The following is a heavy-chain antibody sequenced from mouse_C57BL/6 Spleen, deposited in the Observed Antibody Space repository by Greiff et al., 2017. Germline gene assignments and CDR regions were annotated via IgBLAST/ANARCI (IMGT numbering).Heavy chain of an antibody. CDR3: AKHWGDYDGFDY. V-gene: IGHV5-6*01. CDR1: GFTFSSYG. Sequence: VQLQESGGDLVKPGGSLKLSCAASGFTFSSYGMSWVRQTPDKRLEWVATISSGGSYTYYPDSVKGRFTISRDNAKNTLYLHMSSLKSEDTAMXYCAKHWGDYDGFDYWGQGTTLTVSS. J-gene: IGHJ2*01. CDR2: ISSGGSYT. D-gene: IGHD2-4*01.